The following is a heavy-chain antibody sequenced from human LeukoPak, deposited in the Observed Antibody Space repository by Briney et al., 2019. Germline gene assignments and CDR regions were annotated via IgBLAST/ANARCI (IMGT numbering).Heavy chain of an antibody. D-gene: IGHD3-16*01. Sequence: GGSLRLSCAASGFIFRTYWMMWTRQAPGKGLEWVANMKGDGSEIHYVDSVKGRFTISRDNAKNSLYLQMNSLRPEDTGVYYCARPAYTAAYDLWGQGTLVTVSS. CDR2: MKGDGSEI. V-gene: IGHV3-7*01. J-gene: IGHJ3*01. CDR3: ARPAYTAAYDL. CDR1: GFIFRTYW.